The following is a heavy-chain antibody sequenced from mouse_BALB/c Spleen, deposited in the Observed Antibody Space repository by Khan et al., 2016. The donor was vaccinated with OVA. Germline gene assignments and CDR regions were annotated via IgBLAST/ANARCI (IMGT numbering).Heavy chain of an antibody. Sequence: VQLQESGPGLVQPSQSLSITCTVSGFSLTTYGIHWVRQSPGKGLEWLGVIWSGGTTDYNAPFISRLSFSKDNSKSQVFFKMNSLQADDTAIYYCARNAYRCDFTSWSQATLITVSA. CDR2: IWSGGTT. CDR3: ARNAYRCDFTS. D-gene: IGHD2-12*01. CDR1: GFSLTTYG. J-gene: IGHJ3*01. V-gene: IGHV2-2*01.